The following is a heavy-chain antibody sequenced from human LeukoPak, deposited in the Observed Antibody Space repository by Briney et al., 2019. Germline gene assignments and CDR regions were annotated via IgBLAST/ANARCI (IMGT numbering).Heavy chain of an antibody. CDR3: ARAVTLIRGVFPGDYYYCMDV. CDR2: ITPMFGTT. J-gene: IGHJ6*03. Sequence: ASVKVSCKASGDTFNNYALSWVRQAPGQGLEWMGGITPMFGTTAYAEKFQGRVTITADESTTSAYMEMSSLTTEDTAVYYCARAVTLIRGVFPGDYYYCMDVWGKGTTVTISS. D-gene: IGHD3-10*01. CDR1: GDTFNNYA. V-gene: IGHV1-69*13.